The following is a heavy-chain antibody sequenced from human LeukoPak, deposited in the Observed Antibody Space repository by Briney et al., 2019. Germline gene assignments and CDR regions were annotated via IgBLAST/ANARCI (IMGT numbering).Heavy chain of an antibody. V-gene: IGHV4-59*01. CDR2: IYYSGST. CDR3: ARGVMVCAPDAFDI. CDR1: GGSISSYY. D-gene: IGHD2-8*01. J-gene: IGHJ3*02. Sequence: SETLSLTCTVSGGSISSYYWSWIRQPPGKGLEWIGYIYYSGSTNYNPSLKSRVTISVDTSKNQFSLKLSSVTAADTAVYYCARGVMVCAPDAFDIWGQGTMVTVSS.